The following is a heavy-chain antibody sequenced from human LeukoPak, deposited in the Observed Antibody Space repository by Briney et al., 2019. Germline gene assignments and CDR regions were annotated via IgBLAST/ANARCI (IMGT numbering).Heavy chain of an antibody. CDR1: GFTFDDYA. Sequence: QAGGSLRLSCAASGFTFDDYAMHWVRQAPGKGLEWVPGISWNSGSIGYADSVKGRFTISRDNAKNSLYLQMNSLRAEDTALYYCARDGSYDAFDIWGQGTMVTVSS. D-gene: IGHD1-26*01. V-gene: IGHV3-9*01. J-gene: IGHJ3*02. CDR3: ARDGSYDAFDI. CDR2: ISWNSGSI.